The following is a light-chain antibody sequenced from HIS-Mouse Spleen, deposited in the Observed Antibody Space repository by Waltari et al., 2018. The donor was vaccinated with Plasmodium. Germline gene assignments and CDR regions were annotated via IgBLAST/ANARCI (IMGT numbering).Light chain of an antibody. Sequence: SYVLTQPPSASVAPGQTARITCWGNNIGSKSVHWYQQKPGQAPVLVVYDDSDRPSGIPERFSGSNSGNTATLTISRVEAGDEADYYCQVWDSSSDHVVFGGGTKLTVL. J-gene: IGLJ2*01. CDR3: QVWDSSSDHVV. V-gene: IGLV3-21*02. CDR1: NIGSKS. CDR2: DDS.